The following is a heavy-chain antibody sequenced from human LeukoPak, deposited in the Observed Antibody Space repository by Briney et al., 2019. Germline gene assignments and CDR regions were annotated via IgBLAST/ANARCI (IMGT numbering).Heavy chain of an antibody. CDR1: GFTFSSYE. V-gene: IGHV3-48*03. J-gene: IGHJ5*02. D-gene: IGHD3-10*01. CDR3: ARHYYGSGPAINWFDP. CDR2: ISSSGSTI. Sequence: GSLRLSCAASGFTFSSYEMNWVRQAPGKGLEWVSYISSSGSTIYYADSVKGRFTISRDNAKNSLYLQMDSLRAEDTAVYYCARHYYGSGPAINWFDPWGQGTLVTVSS.